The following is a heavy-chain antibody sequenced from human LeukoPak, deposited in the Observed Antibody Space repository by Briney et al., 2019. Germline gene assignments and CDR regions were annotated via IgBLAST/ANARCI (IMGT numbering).Heavy chain of an antibody. Sequence: GGSLRLSCAASGFTISSYGMHWVRQAPGKGLEWVAVISYDGSNKYYADSVKGRFTISRDNSKNTLYLQMNSLRAEDTAVYYCAKGDYGDSPGYFDYWGQGTLVTVSS. J-gene: IGHJ4*02. V-gene: IGHV3-30*18. CDR3: AKGDYGDSPGYFDY. D-gene: IGHD4-17*01. CDR1: GFTISSYG. CDR2: ISYDGSNK.